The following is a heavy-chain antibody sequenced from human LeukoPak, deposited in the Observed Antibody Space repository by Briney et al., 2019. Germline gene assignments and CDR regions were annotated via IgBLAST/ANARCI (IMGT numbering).Heavy chain of an antibody. CDR1: DGSISSSSYY. CDR2: IYYSGST. Sequence: PSETLSLTCTVSDGSISSSSYYWGWIRQPPGKGLEWIGSIYYSGSTYYNPSLKSRVTISVDTSKNQFSLKLSSVTAADTAVYYCARQGLSYYGSGSYRFFDYWGQGTLVTVSS. V-gene: IGHV4-39*01. J-gene: IGHJ4*02. D-gene: IGHD3-10*01. CDR3: ARQGLSYYGSGSYRFFDY.